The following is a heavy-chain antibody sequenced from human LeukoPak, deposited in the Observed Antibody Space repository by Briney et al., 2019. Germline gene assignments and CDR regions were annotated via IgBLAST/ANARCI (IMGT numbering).Heavy chain of an antibody. V-gene: IGHV1-69*05. CDR3: ARDRDSFDY. CDR2: IIPIFGTA. J-gene: IGHJ4*02. Sequence: SVKVSCKASGGTFSSYAISWVRQAPGQGLEWMGGIIPIFGTANYAQKFQGRVTMTRDTSTSTVYMELSSLRSEDTAEYYCARDRDSFDYWGQGTLVTVSS. CDR1: GGTFSSYA.